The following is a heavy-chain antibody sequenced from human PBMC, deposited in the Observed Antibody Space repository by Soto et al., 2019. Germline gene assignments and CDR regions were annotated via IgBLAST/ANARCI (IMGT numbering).Heavy chain of an antibody. CDR3: SSRCPGVRAFDY. D-gene: IGHD1-1*01. J-gene: IGHJ4*02. CDR2: IIPIFGTA. CDR1: GGTFSSYA. Sequence: QVQLVQSGAEVKKPGSSVKVSCKASGGTFSSYAISWVRQAPGQGLEWMGGIIPIFGTANYAQKFQGRVTITADESTSTAYMELSRLSTEDTAVYYCSSRCPGVRAFDYWGQGTLVTVSS. V-gene: IGHV1-69*12.